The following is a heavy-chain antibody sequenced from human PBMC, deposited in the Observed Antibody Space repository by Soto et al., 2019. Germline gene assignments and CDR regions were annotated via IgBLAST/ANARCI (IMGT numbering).Heavy chain of an antibody. D-gene: IGHD2-15*01. Sequence: KPSETLSLTCTVSGSSISSSGYYWGWIRQPPGRGLEWIGSLYYNVGTYYNPSLKSRVTISADTSANQFSLMLNSVTAADTAIYYCARLPSRYWVDYWGQGTLVTVSS. V-gene: IGHV4-39*01. CDR3: ARLPSRYWVDY. CDR1: GSSISSSGYY. CDR2: LYYNVGT. J-gene: IGHJ4*02.